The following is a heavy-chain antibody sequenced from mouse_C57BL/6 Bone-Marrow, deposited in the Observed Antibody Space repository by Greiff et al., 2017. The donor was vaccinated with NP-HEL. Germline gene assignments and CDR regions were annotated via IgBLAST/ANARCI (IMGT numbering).Heavy chain of an antibody. J-gene: IGHJ3*01. Sequence: VQLQQPGAELVKPGASVKMSCKASGYTFTSYWITWVKQRPGQGLEWIGDIYPGSGSTNYNEKFKSKATLTVDTSSSTAYMQLSSLTSEDSAVYYCARNCGSSYGFAYWGQGTLVTVSA. CDR1: GYTFTSYW. CDR3: ARNCGSSYGFAY. V-gene: IGHV1-55*01. D-gene: IGHD1-1*01. CDR2: IYPGSGST.